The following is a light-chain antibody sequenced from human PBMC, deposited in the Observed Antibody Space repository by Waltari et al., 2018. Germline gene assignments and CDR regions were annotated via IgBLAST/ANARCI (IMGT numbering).Light chain of an antibody. CDR3: QQYGSSVMYT. CDR1: QSITKKF. V-gene: IGKV3-20*01. CDR2: GAS. J-gene: IGKJ2*01. Sequence: VLTQSPVPLSLSPGERATLSCRASQSITKKFFAWYQQKPGQAPRLLIYGASSRAAGIPDRFSGSGSGTDFTLTISRLEPEDSAVYYCQQYGSSVMYTFGQGTKLEIK.